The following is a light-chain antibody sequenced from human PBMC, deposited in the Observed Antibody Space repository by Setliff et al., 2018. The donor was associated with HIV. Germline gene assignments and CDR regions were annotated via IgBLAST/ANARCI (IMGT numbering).Light chain of an antibody. V-gene: IGLV1-40*01. Sequence: QSALTQPPSLSGAPGQRVTISCAGSSSNIGAGYNVHWYQQLPGAAPKLLIYGNTKRPSGVPDRFSGSKSGTSASLDISGLQSEDEADYYCSSYASFGSTTGFVFGTGTKVTVL. CDR3: SSYASFGSTTGFV. J-gene: IGLJ1*01. CDR2: GNT. CDR1: SSNIGAGYN.